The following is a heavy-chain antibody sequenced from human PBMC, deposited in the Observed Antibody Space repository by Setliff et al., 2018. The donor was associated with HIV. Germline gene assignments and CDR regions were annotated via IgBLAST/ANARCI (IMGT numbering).Heavy chain of an antibody. Sequence: GASVKVSCKASGYTFTSYGMGWVRQAPGQGLEWMGWISAYNGNTHYAQKLQGRVTMTTDTSTSTAYMELRSLRSDDTAVYYCARDYYGSGSYFILDYWGPGTLVTVS. CDR1: GYTFTSYG. CDR3: ARDYYGSGSYFILDY. V-gene: IGHV1-18*01. D-gene: IGHD3-10*01. J-gene: IGHJ4*02. CDR2: ISAYNGNT.